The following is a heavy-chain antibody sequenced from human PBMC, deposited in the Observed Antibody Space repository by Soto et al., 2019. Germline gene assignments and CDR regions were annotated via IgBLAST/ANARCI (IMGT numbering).Heavy chain of an antibody. D-gene: IGHD3-10*01. Sequence: EVQLLESGGGLVQPGGSLRLSCETSGFSFNTYAMTWVRQAPGMGLEWVAVINYSGRTTFHAQSVKGRFTISRDNSRNTVFLQMDSLRAEDTAVYYCVKQRGSGKTYQYDMDVWGLGNTVIVSS. J-gene: IGHJ6*02. CDR1: GFSFNTYA. V-gene: IGHV3-23*01. CDR2: INYSGRTT. CDR3: VKQRGSGKTYQYDMDV.